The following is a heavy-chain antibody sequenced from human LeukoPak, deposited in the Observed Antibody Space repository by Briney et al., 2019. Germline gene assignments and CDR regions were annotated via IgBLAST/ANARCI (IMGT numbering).Heavy chain of an antibody. J-gene: IGHJ4*02. CDR2: IPYDGSQN. V-gene: IGHV3-30*04. CDR3: TREGRFKAQHLFDY. Sequence: PGGFLRLSCAASDFPFIGCTMHWVRQAPGKGLEWVASIPYDGSQNSYADSVKGRFSISRDNSKSALYLQLSSLRPEDTAVYYCTREGRFKAQHLFDYWGQGTMVTVSS. D-gene: IGHD2-2*01. CDR1: DFPFIGCT.